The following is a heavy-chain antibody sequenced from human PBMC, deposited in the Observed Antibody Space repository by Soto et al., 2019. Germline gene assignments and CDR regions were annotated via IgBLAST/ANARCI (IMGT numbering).Heavy chain of an antibody. Sequence: SVKVSCKASGGTFSSYTISWVRQAPGQGLEWMGRIIPILGISNYAQKFQGRVTITADKSTSTAYMELSSLRSEDTAVYYCAREGLVLVPTTVNSDYYYYAMDVWGQGTTVTVSS. CDR2: IIPILGIS. CDR1: GGTFSSYT. CDR3: AREGLVLVPTTVNSDYYYYAMDV. J-gene: IGHJ6*02. D-gene: IGHD2-2*01. V-gene: IGHV1-69*04.